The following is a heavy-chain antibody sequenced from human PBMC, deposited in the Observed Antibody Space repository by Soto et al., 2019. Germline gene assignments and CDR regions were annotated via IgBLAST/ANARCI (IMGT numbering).Heavy chain of an antibody. D-gene: IGHD6-13*01. CDR1: GYTFTNYD. CDR3: AKWGQGPASGPNFDF. J-gene: IGHJ4*02. V-gene: IGHV1-8*01. CDR2: MNPNSGNT. Sequence: ASVKVSCKTSGYTFTNYDINWVRQAPGQGLEWMGWMNPNSGNTGYAQQFQGRVSMTSNTAISTAYMELSGLRSEDSGMYFCAKWGQGPASGPNFDFRAQGTLVTVSS.